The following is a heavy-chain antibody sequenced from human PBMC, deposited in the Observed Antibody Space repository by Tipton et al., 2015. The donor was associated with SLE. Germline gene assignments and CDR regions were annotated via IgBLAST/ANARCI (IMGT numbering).Heavy chain of an antibody. Sequence: SLRLSCAASGFTFSDYYMSWIRQAPGKGLEWVSYISSSGSTIYYADSVKGRFTISRDNAKNSLYLQMNSLRAEDTAVYYCVRDSSPPYFCYCMNVWGKGTTVTVSS. CDR1: GFTFSDYY. CDR2: ISSSGSTI. CDR3: VRDSSPPYFCYCMNV. D-gene: IGHD6-6*01. V-gene: IGHV3-11*01. J-gene: IGHJ6*03.